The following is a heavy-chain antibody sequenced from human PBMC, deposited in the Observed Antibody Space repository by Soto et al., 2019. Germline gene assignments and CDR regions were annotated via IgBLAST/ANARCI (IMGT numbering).Heavy chain of an antibody. Sequence: SETLSLTCTVSGDSISYYYWSWIRQPPGKGLEWIGYVYYDGSTNYNPSLESRVTMSIDTSKNQFSLKLSSVIAADTAVYYCVTYDRQSGRYSLDYWGQGTLVTVSS. V-gene: IGHV4-59*01. CDR2: VYYDGST. CDR1: GDSISYYY. CDR3: VTYDRQSGRYSLDY. D-gene: IGHD3-10*01. J-gene: IGHJ4*02.